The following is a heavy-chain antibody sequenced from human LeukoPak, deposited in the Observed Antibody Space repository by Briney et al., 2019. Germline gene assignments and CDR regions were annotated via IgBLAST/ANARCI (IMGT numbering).Heavy chain of an antibody. Sequence: PSETLSLTCTVSGGSISSSSYYWGWIRQPPGKGLEWIGSIYYSGSTYYNPSLKSRVTISVDTSKNQFSLKLSSVTAADTAVYYCAREGGYASMGGGWFDPWGQGTLVTVSS. J-gene: IGHJ5*02. CDR1: GGSISSSSYY. V-gene: IGHV4-39*07. CDR2: IYYSGST. CDR3: AREGGYASMGGGWFDP. D-gene: IGHD5-12*01.